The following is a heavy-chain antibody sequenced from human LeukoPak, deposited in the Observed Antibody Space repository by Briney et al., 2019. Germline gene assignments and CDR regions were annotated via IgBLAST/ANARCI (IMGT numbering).Heavy chain of an antibody. CDR3: ASHYGSGSYPLDY. D-gene: IGHD3-10*01. CDR1: GGSISSYY. V-gene: IGHV4-59*01. CDR2: IYYSGGT. Sequence: AETLSLTCTVSGGSISSYYWSWIRQPPGKGLEWIGYIYYSGGTNYNPSLKSRVTISVDTSKNQFSLKLSSVTAADTAVYYCASHYGSGSYPLDYWGQGTLVTVSS. J-gene: IGHJ4*02.